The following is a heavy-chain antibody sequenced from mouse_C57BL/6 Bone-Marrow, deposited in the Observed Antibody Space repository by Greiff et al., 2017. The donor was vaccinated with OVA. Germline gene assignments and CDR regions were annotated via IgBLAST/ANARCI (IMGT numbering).Heavy chain of an antibody. Sequence: QVQLQQPGAELVKPGASVKLSCKASGYTFTSYWMQWVKQRPGQGLEWIGEIDPSDSYTNYNQKFKGKATLTVDTSSSTANMQLSSLTSEDSAVYYCAREGGSSFFDYWGQGTTLTVSS. CDR3: AREGGSSFFDY. V-gene: IGHV1-50*01. J-gene: IGHJ2*01. D-gene: IGHD1-1*01. CDR1: GYTFTSYW. CDR2: IDPSDSYT.